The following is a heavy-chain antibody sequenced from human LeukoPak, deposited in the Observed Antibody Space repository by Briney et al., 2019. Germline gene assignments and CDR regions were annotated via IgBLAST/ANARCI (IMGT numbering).Heavy chain of an antibody. J-gene: IGHJ4*02. V-gene: IGHV5-51*01. CDR3: ARHRAAGFYYFDY. CDR1: GYTFTNYW. D-gene: IGHD6-13*01. CDR2: IYPDDSQI. Sequence: GESLKISCQGSGYTFTNYWIAWVRQMPGKGLECMGIIYPDDSQIRYSPSFQGQVTISADKSISTAYLQWSSLKASDTAMYYCARHRAAGFYYFDYWGQGTLVTVSS.